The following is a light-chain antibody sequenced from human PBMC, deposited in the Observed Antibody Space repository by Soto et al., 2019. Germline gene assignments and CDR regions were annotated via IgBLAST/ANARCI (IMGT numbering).Light chain of an antibody. Sequence: QSALTQPRSVSGSPGQSVTISCTKTSSDVGDYNYVSWYQQHPGKAPKLMIYDVTKRPSGVPDRFSGSKSDNTASLTISGLQAEDEADYYCCSYAANSFIFGTGTKLTVL. CDR3: CSYAANSFI. J-gene: IGLJ1*01. CDR1: SSDVGDYNY. CDR2: DVT. V-gene: IGLV2-11*01.